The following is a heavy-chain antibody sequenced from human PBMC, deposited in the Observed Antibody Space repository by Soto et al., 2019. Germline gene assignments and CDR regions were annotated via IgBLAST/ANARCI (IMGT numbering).Heavy chain of an antibody. CDR3: ATPGNYYDSSVPLDY. CDR1: GYTFTSYY. D-gene: IGHD3-22*01. Sequence: ASVKVSCKASGYTFTSYYMHWVRQAPGQGLEWMGIINPSGGSTSYAQKFQGRVTMTRDTSTSTVYMELSSLRSEDTAVYYCATPGNYYDSSVPLDYWGQGTLVTVSS. J-gene: IGHJ4*02. CDR2: INPSGGST. V-gene: IGHV1-46*01.